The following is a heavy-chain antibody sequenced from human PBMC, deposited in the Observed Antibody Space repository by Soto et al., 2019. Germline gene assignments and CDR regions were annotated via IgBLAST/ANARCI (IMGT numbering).Heavy chain of an antibody. J-gene: IGHJ4*02. D-gene: IGHD3-16*01. CDR3: ARAPSEYIWGSYLRYYEY. Sequence: EVQMLESGGGWVQPGGSLRLSCAASGFPFSNYAMAWVRQAPGKGLEWVSAISGTTGHAFYADSVKDRFTISRDNSKNTLYLQMDSLRAEDTAVYHCARAPSEYIWGSYLRYYEYWGQGTLVTVSS. CDR2: ISGTTGHA. CDR1: GFPFSNYA. V-gene: IGHV3-23*01.